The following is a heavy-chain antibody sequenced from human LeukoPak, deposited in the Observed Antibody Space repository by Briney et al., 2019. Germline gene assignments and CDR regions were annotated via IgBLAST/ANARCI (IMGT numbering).Heavy chain of an antibody. J-gene: IGHJ3*02. CDR2: ISGSGDSR. Sequence: PGGSLRLSCAVSGFTFSSHVMNRVRQAPGKGLEWVSGISGSGDSRWYADSVKGRFTISRDNSKNTLFLQMNSLRVDDTALYYCARDRLSVAFDIWGQGTMVTVSS. CDR1: GFTFSSHV. D-gene: IGHD2-15*01. V-gene: IGHV3-23*01. CDR3: ARDRLSVAFDI.